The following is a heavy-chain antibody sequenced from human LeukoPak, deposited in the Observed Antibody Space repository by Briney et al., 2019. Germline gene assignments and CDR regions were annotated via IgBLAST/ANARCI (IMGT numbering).Heavy chain of an antibody. J-gene: IGHJ4*02. D-gene: IGHD3-22*01. Sequence: GGSLRLSCAASGFTFSNYWMHWVRQAPGKGLEWVAYIKKTGSETYYVDSVKGRFTITRDNTRNSLFLQMYSLRAEDTAVYYCARGLYDSSGYYYFPHYWGQGTLVTVSS. V-gene: IGHV3-7*01. CDR1: GFTFSNYW. CDR2: IKKTGSET. CDR3: ARGLYDSSGYYYFPHY.